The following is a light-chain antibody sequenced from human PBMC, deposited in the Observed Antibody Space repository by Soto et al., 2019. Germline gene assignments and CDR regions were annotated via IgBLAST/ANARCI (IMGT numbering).Light chain of an antibody. CDR3: QHYNSYPYT. J-gene: IGKJ2*01. V-gene: IGKV1-5*01. Sequence: DIQMTQSPSTLSASVGDRVTITCRASQSISSWVAWFQQKPGKATDLLLYDASSLESGVPSRFSGSGSGTEFTLTISRLQSDDFATYYCQHYNSYPYTVGQGTKLEIK. CDR1: QSISSW. CDR2: DAS.